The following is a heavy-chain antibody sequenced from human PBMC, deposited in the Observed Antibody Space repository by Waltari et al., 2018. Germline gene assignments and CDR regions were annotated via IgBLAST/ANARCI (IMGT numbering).Heavy chain of an antibody. Sequence: QVQLQESGPGLVKPSETLSLTCTVSGGSISSYYWSWIRQPPGKGLEWIGYIYYSGSTNYNPSLKSRVTISVDTSKNQFALKLSSVTAADTAVYYCARGGYGDSGDYWGQGTLVTVSS. D-gene: IGHD4-17*01. CDR1: GGSISSYY. V-gene: IGHV4-59*01. J-gene: IGHJ4*02. CDR2: IYYSGST. CDR3: ARGGYGDSGDY.